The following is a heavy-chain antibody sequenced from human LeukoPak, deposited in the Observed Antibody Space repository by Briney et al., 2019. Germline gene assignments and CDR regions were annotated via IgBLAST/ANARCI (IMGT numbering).Heavy chain of an antibody. CDR1: GVSISSSSYY. CDR2: FYYSGST. Sequence: SETLSLTCTVSGVSISSSSYYCGWIRHPPGKGLEWIGNFYYSGSTYYNPSLQSRVTISVDTSRNEFSLKMTSVTAADTAVYYCARIFRDGSNFIQHWGQGTLVTVSS. J-gene: IGHJ1*01. D-gene: IGHD5-24*01. CDR3: ARIFRDGSNFIQH. V-gene: IGHV4-39*01.